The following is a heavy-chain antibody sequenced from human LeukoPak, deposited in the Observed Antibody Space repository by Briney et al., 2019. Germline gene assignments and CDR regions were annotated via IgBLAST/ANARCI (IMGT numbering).Heavy chain of an antibody. J-gene: IGHJ4*02. D-gene: IGHD2-21*02. CDR2: IYYSGNT. Sequence: PSETLSLTCSVSGGSMGRDTEYWGWIRQPPGRGLEWIGNIYYSGNTYYNPSLKSRVTISVDTSKKQFSLKLTSVTATDTAVYYCATYYCGGDCYSGYFDYWGQGTLVTVSS. V-gene: IGHV4-39*01. CDR1: GGSMGRDTEY. CDR3: ATYYCGGDCYSGYFDY.